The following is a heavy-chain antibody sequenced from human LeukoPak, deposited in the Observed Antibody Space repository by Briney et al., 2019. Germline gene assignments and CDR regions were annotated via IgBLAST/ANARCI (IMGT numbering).Heavy chain of an antibody. D-gene: IGHD6-19*01. CDR2: IISSSSHI. CDR1: GFTLSSYS. J-gene: IGHJ5*02. V-gene: IGHV3-21*01. Sequence: PGGSVRLSCAPSGFTLSSYSMHWARQAPGRGLECVSSIISSSSHIHHADSVKGRLTISRDNAKNSLYLQMNSLRAEDTAVYYCARVTPDRGYDYAIAVAGYSWFDPWGQGTLVTVSS. CDR3: ARVTPDRGYDYAIAVAGYSWFDP.